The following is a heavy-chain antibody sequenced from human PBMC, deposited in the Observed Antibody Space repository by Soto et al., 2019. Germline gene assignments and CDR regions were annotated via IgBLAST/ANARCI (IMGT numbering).Heavy chain of an antibody. CDR3: ARREFGGYSYGHSEYFDY. J-gene: IGHJ4*02. Sequence: PSETLSLTCTVSGGSISSSSYYWGWIRQPPGKGLEWIGSIYYSGSTYYNPSLKSRVTISVDTSKNQFSLKLSSVTAADTAVYYCARREFGGYSYGHSEYFDYWGQGTLVTVS. CDR1: GGSISSSSYY. D-gene: IGHD5-18*01. CDR2: IYYSGST. V-gene: IGHV4-39*01.